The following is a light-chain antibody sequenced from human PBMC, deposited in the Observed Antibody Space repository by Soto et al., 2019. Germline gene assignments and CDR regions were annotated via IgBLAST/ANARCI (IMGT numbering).Light chain of an antibody. J-gene: IGKJ2*01. Sequence: DIQMTQSPSTLSASVGDRVTITCRASQSISIWLAWYQQKPGKAPKLLIYDASSLESGVPSRFSGSVSGTEFTLTISSLQPDDFATYYCQQYNAYSLYTFGQGTKLEIK. CDR2: DAS. CDR3: QQYNAYSLYT. V-gene: IGKV1-5*01. CDR1: QSISIW.